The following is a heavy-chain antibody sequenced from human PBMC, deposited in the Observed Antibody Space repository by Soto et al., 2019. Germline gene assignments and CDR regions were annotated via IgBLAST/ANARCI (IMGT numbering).Heavy chain of an antibody. CDR1: GGSISSYY. CDR3: ARAQYYYDSSGYYYVWGFFDY. D-gene: IGHD3-22*01. J-gene: IGHJ4*02. Sequence: SETLSLTCTVSGGSISSYYWSWIRQPPGKGLEWIGYIYYSGSTNYNPSLKSRVTISVDTSKNQFSLKLSSVTAADTAVYYCARAQYYYDSSGYYYVWGFFDYWGQGTLVTVSS. CDR2: IYYSGST. V-gene: IGHV4-59*08.